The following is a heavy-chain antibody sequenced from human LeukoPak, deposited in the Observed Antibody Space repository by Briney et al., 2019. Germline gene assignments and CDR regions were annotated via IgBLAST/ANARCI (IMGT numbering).Heavy chain of an antibody. CDR1: GFTFSSFA. Sequence: GGSLRLSCAASGFTFSSFAMSWVRQAPGKGLEWVSSISDSGGDTYYADSVKGRFTISRDNSKNTLYLQMNSLRAEDTAVYYCAIGERFIDAFEFWGQGTVATVSS. CDR2: ISDSGGDT. CDR3: AIGERFIDAFEF. V-gene: IGHV3-23*01. J-gene: IGHJ3*01.